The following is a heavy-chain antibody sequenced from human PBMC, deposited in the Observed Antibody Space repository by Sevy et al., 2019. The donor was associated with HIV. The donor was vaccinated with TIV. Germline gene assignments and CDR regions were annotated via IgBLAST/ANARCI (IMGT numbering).Heavy chain of an antibody. Sequence: GGSLRLSCAASGFTFSSYWMHWVRQAPGKGLVWVSRINSDGSSTSYADSVKGRFTISRDNAKNTLYLQMNSLRAEDTAVYYCARVVTRGGDWFDSWGQGTLVTVSS. CDR3: ARVVTRGGDWFDS. J-gene: IGHJ5*01. CDR2: INSDGSST. D-gene: IGHD7-27*01. V-gene: IGHV3-74*01. CDR1: GFTFSSYW.